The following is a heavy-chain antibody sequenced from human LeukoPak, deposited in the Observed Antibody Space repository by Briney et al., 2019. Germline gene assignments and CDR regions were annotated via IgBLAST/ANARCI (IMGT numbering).Heavy chain of an antibody. D-gene: IGHD2/OR15-2a*01. J-gene: IGHJ1*01. CDR2: IYHSGTT. V-gene: IGHV4-59*01. CDR1: GGSITSYF. Sequence: SETLSLTCTVSGGSITSYFWSWIRQPPGRRLEWIGYIYHSGTTNYNPSLKSRVTISADTSKNQFSLRLTSVTAADTAVYYCAQKAPFCPMYSQQWGQGTLVTVSS. CDR3: AQKAPFCPMYSQQ.